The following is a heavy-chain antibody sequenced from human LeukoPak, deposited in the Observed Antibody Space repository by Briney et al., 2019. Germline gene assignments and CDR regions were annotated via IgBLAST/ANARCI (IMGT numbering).Heavy chain of an antibody. Sequence: GGSLRLSCAASGFTFSRYTMHWVRQAPGKGLEWVAVVLYNGSKKNNADSVKGRFTISRDNSKNMLYLQMNSLRAEDTALYYCARDHLGGAFDIWGQGTMVTVSS. V-gene: IGHV3-30*04. D-gene: IGHD1-26*01. CDR2: VLYNGSKK. CDR3: ARDHLGGAFDI. CDR1: GFTFSRYT. J-gene: IGHJ3*02.